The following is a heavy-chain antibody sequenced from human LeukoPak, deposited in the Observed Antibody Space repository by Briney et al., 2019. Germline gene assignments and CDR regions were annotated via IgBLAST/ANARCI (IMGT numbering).Heavy chain of an antibody. Sequence: HSQTLSLTCAISGDSVSSNSAAWNWIRQSPSRGLEWLGRTYYRSKWYNDYAVSVKSRITIDPDTSKNQFSLQLNSVTPEDTAVYYCARDLFATTSRLGYYYYMDVWGKGTTVTVSS. V-gene: IGHV6-1*01. CDR3: ARDLFATTSRLGYYYYMDV. J-gene: IGHJ6*03. CDR2: TYYRSKWYN. D-gene: IGHD1-26*01. CDR1: GDSVSSNSAA.